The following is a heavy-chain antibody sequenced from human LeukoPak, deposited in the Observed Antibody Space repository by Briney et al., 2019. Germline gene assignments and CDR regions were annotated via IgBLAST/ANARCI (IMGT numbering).Heavy chain of an antibody. V-gene: IGHV3-23*05. Sequence: GSLRLSCAVSGFPFSSYAMSWVRQAPGKGLEWVSSIDTSGGSIYYADSVKGRFTISRDNSKNTLYLQMNSLRAEDTAVYYCTKPNSGGSCYSCCYYMDVWGKGTTVTVSS. J-gene: IGHJ6*03. D-gene: IGHD2-15*01. CDR3: TKPNSGGSCYSCCYYMDV. CDR2: IDTSGGSI. CDR1: GFPFSSYA.